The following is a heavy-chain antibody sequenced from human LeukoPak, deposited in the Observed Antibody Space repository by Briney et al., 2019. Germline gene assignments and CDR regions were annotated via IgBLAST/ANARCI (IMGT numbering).Heavy chain of an antibody. D-gene: IGHD3-22*01. V-gene: IGHV1-46*01. CDR2: INPSGGST. CDR1: GYTFTSYY. CDR3: AADYDSSGYPLYYFDY. Sequence: GASVKVSCKASGYTFTSYYMHWVRQAPGQGLEWMGIINPSGGSTSYAQKFQGRVTMTRDTSTSTVYMELSSLRSEDTAVYYCAADYDSSGYPLYYFDYWGQGTLVTVSS. J-gene: IGHJ4*02.